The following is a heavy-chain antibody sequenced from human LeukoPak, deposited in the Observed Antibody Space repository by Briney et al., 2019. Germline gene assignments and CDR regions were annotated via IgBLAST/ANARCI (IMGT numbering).Heavy chain of an antibody. CDR3: ARVPWVAGTSGAYYYYYMDV. D-gene: IGHD6-19*01. V-gene: IGHV4-34*01. CDR2: INHSGST. Sequence: SETLSLTCAVYGGSFSGYYWSWIRQPPGKGLEWIGEINHSGSTNYNPSLKSRVTISVDTSKNQFSLKLSSVTAADTAVYYCARVPWVAGTSGAYYYYYMDVWGKGTTVTVSS. J-gene: IGHJ6*03. CDR1: GGSFSGYY.